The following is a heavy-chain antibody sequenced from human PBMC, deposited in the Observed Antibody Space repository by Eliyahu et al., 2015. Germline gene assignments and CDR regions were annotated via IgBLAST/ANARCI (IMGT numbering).Heavy chain of an antibody. J-gene: IGHJ5*02. CDR2: GTT. CDR3: TRESRGDP. V-gene: IGHV3-49*02. Sequence: GTTEYAASVKGRFTMSRDDSKSIAYLQMNSLKTEDTAVYYCTRESRGDPWGQGTLVTVSS.